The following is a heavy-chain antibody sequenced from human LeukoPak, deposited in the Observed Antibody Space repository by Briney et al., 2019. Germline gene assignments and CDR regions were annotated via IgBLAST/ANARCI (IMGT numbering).Heavy chain of an antibody. CDR2: ISGSGGST. J-gene: IGHJ5*02. CDR3: AKDQGSVAAAVSWFDP. Sequence: GGSLRLSXAASGFTFSSYAMSWVRQAPGKGLGWVSAISGSGGSTYYADSVKGRFTISRDNSKNTLYLQMNSLRAEDTAVYYCAKDQGSVAAAVSWFDPWGQGTLVTVSS. D-gene: IGHD6-13*01. CDR1: GFTFSSYA. V-gene: IGHV3-23*01.